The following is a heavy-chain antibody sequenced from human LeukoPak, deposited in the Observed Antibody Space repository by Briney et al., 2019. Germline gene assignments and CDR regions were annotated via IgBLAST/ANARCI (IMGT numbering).Heavy chain of an antibody. CDR1: GFTFSSYW. J-gene: IGHJ4*02. D-gene: IGHD3-3*02. CDR3: ARDLFNHFWSGQEYFDY. CDR2: IKQDGSEK. V-gene: IGHV3-7*01. Sequence: GGSLRLSCAASGFTFSSYWMSWVCQGPGKRLWRVANIKQDGSEKYYVDSVKGGFTISRDNAKNPLYLQMNSLRAGDTAVYYCARDLFNHFWSGQEYFDYWGQGTLVTVSS.